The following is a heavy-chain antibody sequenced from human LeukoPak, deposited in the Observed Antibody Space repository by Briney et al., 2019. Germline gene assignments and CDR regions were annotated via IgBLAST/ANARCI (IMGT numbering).Heavy chain of an antibody. CDR2: IIPIFGTA. CDR3: ASSLAAAGTSPYNWFDP. CDR1: GGTFSSYA. V-gene: IGHV1-69*05. Sequence: ASVKVSCKASGGTFSSYAISWVRQAPGQGLEWMGGIIPIFGTANYAQKFRGRVTITTDESTSTAYMELSSLRSEDTAVYYCASSLAAAGTSPYNWFDPWGQGTLVTVSS. D-gene: IGHD6-13*01. J-gene: IGHJ5*02.